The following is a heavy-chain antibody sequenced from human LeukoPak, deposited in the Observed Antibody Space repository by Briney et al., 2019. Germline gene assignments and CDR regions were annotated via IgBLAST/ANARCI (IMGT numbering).Heavy chain of an antibody. D-gene: IGHD3-3*01. V-gene: IGHV3-48*01. CDR3: ARDRFGGAFDI. CDR2: ISTSSTTI. CDR1: GFTFSSYG. J-gene: IGHJ3*02. Sequence: GGTLRLSCAASGFTFSSYGMNWVRQPPGKGLEWVSYISTSSTTIFYADSVKGRFTVSRDNAENSLYLQMTSLRAEDTAVYYCARDRFGGAFDIWGQGTMVTVSS.